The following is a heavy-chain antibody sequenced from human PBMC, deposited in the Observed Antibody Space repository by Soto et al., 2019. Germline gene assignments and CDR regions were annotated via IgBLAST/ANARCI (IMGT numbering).Heavy chain of an antibody. V-gene: IGHV4-30-2*01. J-gene: IGHJ5*02. Sequence: SETLSLTCAVSGGSISSGGYSWSWIRQPPGKGLEWIGYIYHSGSTYYNPSLKSRVTISVDRSKNQFSLKLSSVTAADTAVYYCARVFQNWFDPWGQGTLVTVSS. CDR1: GGSISSGGYS. CDR3: ARVFQNWFDP. CDR2: IYHSGST.